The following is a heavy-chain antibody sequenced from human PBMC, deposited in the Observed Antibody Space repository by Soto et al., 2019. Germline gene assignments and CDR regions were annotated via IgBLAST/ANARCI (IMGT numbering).Heavy chain of an antibody. CDR2: INPSGGST. CDR3: ARFSGSWDFDY. Sequence: QVQLVQSGAEVKKPGASVKVSCKASGYTFTSYDMHWVRQAPGQGLEWMGIINPSGGSTSYAQKFQGRVTMTRDTSTSTVYMELSSLRSEDTAVYYCARFSGSWDFDYWGQGTLVTVSS. V-gene: IGHV1-46*01. J-gene: IGHJ4*02. D-gene: IGHD2-15*01. CDR1: GYTFTSYD.